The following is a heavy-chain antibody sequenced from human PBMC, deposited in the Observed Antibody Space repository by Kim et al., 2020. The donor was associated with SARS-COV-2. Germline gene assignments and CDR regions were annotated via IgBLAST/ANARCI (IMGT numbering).Heavy chain of an antibody. V-gene: IGHV4-34*01. CDR2: INHSGST. Sequence: SETLSLTCAVYGGSFSGYYWSWIRQPPGKGLEWIGEINHSGSTNYNPSLKSRVTISVDTSKNQFSLKLSSVTAADTAVYYCARAHYYDSSGYPADAFDIWGQGTMVTVSS. CDR3: ARAHYYDSSGYPADAFDI. D-gene: IGHD3-22*01. CDR1: GGSFSGYY. J-gene: IGHJ3*02.